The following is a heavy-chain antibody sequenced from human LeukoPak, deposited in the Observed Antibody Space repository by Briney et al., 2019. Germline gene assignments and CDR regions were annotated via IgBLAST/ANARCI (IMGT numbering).Heavy chain of an antibody. D-gene: IGHD3-22*01. J-gene: IGHJ3*02. CDR2: ISSSGSTI. CDR1: GFTFSSYW. Sequence: GGSLRLSCAASGFTFSSYWMSWVRQAPGKGLEWVSYISSSGSTIYYADSVKGRFTISRDNAKNSLYLQMNSLRAEDTAVYYCARDFCRSSGCHAFDIWGQGTMVTVSS. CDR3: ARDFCRSSGCHAFDI. V-gene: IGHV3-48*04.